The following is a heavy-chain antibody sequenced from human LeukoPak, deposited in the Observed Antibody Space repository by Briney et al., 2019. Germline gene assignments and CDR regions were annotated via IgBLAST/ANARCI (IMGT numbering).Heavy chain of an antibody. CDR2: IYHSGST. CDR1: GGSISSSNW. D-gene: IGHD1-26*01. J-gene: IGHJ6*03. Sequence: PSETLSLTCAVSGGSISSSNWWSWVRQPPGKELEWIGEIYHSGSTNYNPSLKSRVTISVDKSKNQFSLKLSSVTAADTAVYYCARHLLTGGSYLYYYYYYYMDAWGKGTTVTISS. V-gene: IGHV4-4*02. CDR3: ARHLLTGGSYLYYYYYYYMDA.